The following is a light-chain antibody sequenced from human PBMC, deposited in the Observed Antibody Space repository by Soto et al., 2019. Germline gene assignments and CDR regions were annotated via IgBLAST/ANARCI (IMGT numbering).Light chain of an antibody. Sequence: DIQMTQSPSSLSASVGDRVTITCQASQDINKNLNWYQQKSGKAPKLLIFAASSLQSGVPSRFSGSRSGPDFTLTISSLQPEDSATYYCQQYTNTNNPWMFGQGTKVDIK. CDR2: AAS. J-gene: IGKJ1*01. CDR1: QDINKN. V-gene: IGKV1-39*01. CDR3: QQYTNTNNPWM.